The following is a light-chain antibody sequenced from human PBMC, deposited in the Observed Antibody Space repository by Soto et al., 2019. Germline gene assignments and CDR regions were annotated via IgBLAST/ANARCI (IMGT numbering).Light chain of an antibody. CDR1: QSISTW. V-gene: IGKV1-5*03. J-gene: IGKJ5*01. CDR3: QQYDNYLIT. Sequence: DIQMTQSPSTLSASVGDRVTITCRASQSISTWLAWYQQKQGKAPKLLIHKASYLESGVPSRFSGSGSGTEFTLTISSLQPDDVAPYYCQQYDNYLITFGQGTRLDI. CDR2: KAS.